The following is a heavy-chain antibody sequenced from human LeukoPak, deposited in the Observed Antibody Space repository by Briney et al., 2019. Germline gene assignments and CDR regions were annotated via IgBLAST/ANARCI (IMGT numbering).Heavy chain of an antibody. CDR1: GFTFSGSA. D-gene: IGHD6-13*01. V-gene: IGHV3-73*01. Sequence: GGSLRLSCAASGFTFSGSATHWVRQDSGKGLEWVGRIRSKANSYATAYAASVKGRFTISRDDSKNTAYLQMNSLKTEDTAVYYCTRLAAAGPLFDYWGQGTLVTVSS. CDR3: TRLAAAGPLFDY. CDR2: IRSKANSYAT. J-gene: IGHJ4*02.